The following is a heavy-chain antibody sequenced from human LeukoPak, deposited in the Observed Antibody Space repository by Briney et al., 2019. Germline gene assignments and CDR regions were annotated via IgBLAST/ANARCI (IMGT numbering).Heavy chain of an antibody. CDR3: AKDASGSYVYYYYYYGMDV. V-gene: IGHV3-74*01. Sequence: PGGSLRLSCAASGFTFSSNWMHWVRQAPGKGLVWVSRINEDGSTTNYADSVKGRSTIFRDNAKNTLYLQMNSLRAEDTAVYYCAKDASGSYVYYYYYYGMDVWGQGTTVTVSS. CDR2: INEDGSTT. J-gene: IGHJ6*02. CDR1: GFTFSSNW. D-gene: IGHD1-26*01.